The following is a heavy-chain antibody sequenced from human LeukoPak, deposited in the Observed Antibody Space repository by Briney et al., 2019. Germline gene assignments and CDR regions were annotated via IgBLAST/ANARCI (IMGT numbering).Heavy chain of an antibody. D-gene: IGHD3-16*01. V-gene: IGHV4-4*07. J-gene: IGHJ5*02. CDR1: GGSISSYY. Sequence: SETLSLTCTVSGGSISSYYWSWIRQPAGKGLEWIGRIYTSGSTNYNPSLKSRVTISVDTSKNQFSLKLSSVTAADTAVYYCASSRGTFSWFDPWGQGTLVTVSS. CDR3: ASSRGTFSWFDP. CDR2: IYTSGST.